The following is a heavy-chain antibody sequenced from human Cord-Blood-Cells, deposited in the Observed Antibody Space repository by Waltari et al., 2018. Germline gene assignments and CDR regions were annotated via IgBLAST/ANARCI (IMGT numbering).Heavy chain of an antibody. Sequence: EVQLVESGGGLVQPGGCLRLSCAAFGFTVSRNYMRWVRQAPGKGREWVSGIYSADSTYYADSVEGRVTSSRDNAKDTLYLQMNSLRAEDTAVYYCARGEYSSSHIQHWGQGTLVTVSS. J-gene: IGHJ1*01. CDR1: GFTVSRNY. D-gene: IGHD6-6*01. CDR3: ARGEYSSSHIQH. CDR2: IYSADST. V-gene: IGHV3-66*01.